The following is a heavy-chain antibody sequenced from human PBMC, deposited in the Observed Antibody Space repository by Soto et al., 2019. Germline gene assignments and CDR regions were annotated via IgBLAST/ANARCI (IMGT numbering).Heavy chain of an antibody. V-gene: IGHV4-31*03. CDR2: IYYSGST. D-gene: IGHD6-6*01. CDR3: ARFEYSSSSCFDY. J-gene: IGHJ4*02. CDR1: GGSISSGGYY. Sequence: PSETLSLTCTVSGGSISSGGYYWSWIRQHPGKGLEWIGYIYYSGSTYYNPSLKSRVTISVDTSKNQFSLKLSSVTAADTAVYYCARFEYSSSSCFDYRGQGTLVTVSS.